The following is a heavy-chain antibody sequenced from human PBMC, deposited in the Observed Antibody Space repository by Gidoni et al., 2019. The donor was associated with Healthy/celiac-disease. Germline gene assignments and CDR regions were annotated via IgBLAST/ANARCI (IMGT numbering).Heavy chain of an antibody. D-gene: IGHD6-13*01. Sequence: QVQLQQWGAGLLKPSETLSLTCAVYGGSFSGYYWSWIRQPPGKGLEWIGEINHSGSTNYNPSLKSRVTISVDTSKNQFSLKLSSVTAADTAVYYCARARYSSSWYDLPYFDYWGQGTLVTVSS. CDR1: GGSFSGYY. J-gene: IGHJ4*02. CDR3: ARARYSSSWYDLPYFDY. V-gene: IGHV4-34*01. CDR2: INHSGST.